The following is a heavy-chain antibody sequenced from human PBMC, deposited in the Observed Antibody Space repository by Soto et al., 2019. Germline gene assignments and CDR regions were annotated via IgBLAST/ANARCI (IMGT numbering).Heavy chain of an antibody. Sequence: GESLKISCKGSGYSFTSYWIGWVRQMPGKGLEWMGIIYPGDSDTRYSPSFQGQVTISANKSISTAYLQWSSLKASDTAMYYCASTSIESAGKDYNWFYPWGQGTLVTVSS. CDR1: GYSFTSYW. J-gene: IGHJ5*02. CDR3: ASTSIESAGKDYNWFYP. CDR2: IYPGDSDT. V-gene: IGHV5-51*01. D-gene: IGHD6-13*01.